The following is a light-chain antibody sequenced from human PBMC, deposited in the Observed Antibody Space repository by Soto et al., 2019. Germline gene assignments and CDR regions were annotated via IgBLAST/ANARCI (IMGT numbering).Light chain of an antibody. CDR3: QQADSFPIT. Sequence: DIQISQSPSSGSASVGGRVTSACRASEDINIRLAWYKQKPGNAPKLLIYAAFILQSGVPSRFSGYGSGTDFTLSISSLQPEDFATYYCQQADSFPITCGQGTRLEIK. CDR2: AAF. CDR1: EDINIR. J-gene: IGKJ5*01. V-gene: IGKV1-12*01.